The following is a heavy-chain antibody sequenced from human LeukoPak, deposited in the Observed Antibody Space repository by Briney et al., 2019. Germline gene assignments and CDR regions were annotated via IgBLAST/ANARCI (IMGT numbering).Heavy chain of an antibody. CDR1: GGTFLSHT. Sequence: SCKTSGGTFLSHTFSWVRQAPGKGLEWVGRIKSKTDGGTTDYAAPVKGRFTISRDDSKNTLYLQMNSLKTEDTAVYYCTTVGWVYYDSSGGWGQGTLVTVSS. CDR2: IKSKTDGGTT. D-gene: IGHD3-22*01. J-gene: IGHJ4*02. CDR3: TTVGWVYYDSSGG. V-gene: IGHV3-15*01.